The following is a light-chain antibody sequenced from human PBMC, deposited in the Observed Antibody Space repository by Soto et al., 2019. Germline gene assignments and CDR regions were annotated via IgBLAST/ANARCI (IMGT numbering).Light chain of an antibody. CDR1: SSNIGAGHD. J-gene: IGLJ1*01. Sequence: QSVLTQPPSVSGAPGQRVTISCTGSSSNIGAGHDVHWYRQLLGTAPKLLIYGNSNRPSGVPDRFSGSKSGTSASLAITGLQAEDEADYYCQSYDSSLSGSDVFGTGTKVTVL. CDR2: GNS. V-gene: IGLV1-40*01. CDR3: QSYDSSLSGSDV.